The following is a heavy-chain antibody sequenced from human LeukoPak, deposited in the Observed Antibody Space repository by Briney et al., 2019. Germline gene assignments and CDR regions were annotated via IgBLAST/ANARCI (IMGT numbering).Heavy chain of an antibody. CDR3: ARGAVYCSSTSCYLFYFDY. D-gene: IGHD2-2*01. Sequence: GGSLRLSCAASGFTFSSYSMNWVRQAPGKGLEWVSYISSSSSTIYYADSVKGRFTISRDNAKNSLYLQMNSLRAEDTAVYYCARGAVYCSSTSCYLFYFDYWGQGTLVTVSS. CDR1: GFTFSSYS. CDR2: ISSSSSTI. J-gene: IGHJ4*02. V-gene: IGHV3-48*01.